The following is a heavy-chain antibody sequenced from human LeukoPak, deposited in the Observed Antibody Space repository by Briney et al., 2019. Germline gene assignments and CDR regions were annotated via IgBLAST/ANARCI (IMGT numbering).Heavy chain of an antibody. Sequence: GGSLRLSCAASGFTFSSYWMSWVRQAPGKGLEWVANIKQDGSEKYYVDSVKGRFTISRDSAKNSLYLQMNSLRAEDTAVYYCARDRYCGGGGCPMDVWGKGTTVTVSS. CDR3: ARDRYCGGGGCPMDV. V-gene: IGHV3-7*01. J-gene: IGHJ6*03. CDR1: GFTFSSYW. CDR2: IKQDGSEK. D-gene: IGHD2-21*01.